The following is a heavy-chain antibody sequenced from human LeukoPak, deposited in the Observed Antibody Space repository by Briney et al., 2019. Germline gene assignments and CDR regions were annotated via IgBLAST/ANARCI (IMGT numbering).Heavy chain of an antibody. J-gene: IGHJ5*02. CDR3: ARAKDYDFWSGYPNWFDP. V-gene: IGHV4-59*12. D-gene: IGHD3-3*01. Sequence: SETLSLTCTASGGSISSYYWSWIRQPPGKGLEWIGYIYYSGSTNYNPSLKSRVTISVDTSKNQFSLKLSSVTAADTAVYYCARAKDYDFWSGYPNWFDPWGQGTLVTVSS. CDR1: GGSISSYY. CDR2: IYYSGST.